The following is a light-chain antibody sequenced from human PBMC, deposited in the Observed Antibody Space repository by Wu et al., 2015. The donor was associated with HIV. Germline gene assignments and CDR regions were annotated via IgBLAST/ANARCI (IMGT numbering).Light chain of an antibody. CDR1: QSVSSSY. Sequence: EIVLTQSPGTLSLSPGERGTLSCRASQSVSSSYLAWYQQKPGQAPRLLLYGTSSRATGIPDRFSGSGSGTDFTLTISRLEPEDFAVYYCQQYGSSQTFGQGTKVEIK. J-gene: IGKJ1*01. V-gene: IGKV3-20*01. CDR3: QQYGSSQT. CDR2: GTS.